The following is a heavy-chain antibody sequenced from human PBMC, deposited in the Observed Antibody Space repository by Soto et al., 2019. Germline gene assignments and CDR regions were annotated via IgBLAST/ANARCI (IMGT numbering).Heavy chain of an antibody. D-gene: IGHD3-3*01. CDR3: AKSYYDFWSGPPMVGMDV. CDR1: GYSFTSYW. CDR2: IYPGDSDT. V-gene: IGHV5-51*01. J-gene: IGHJ6*02. Sequence: PGESLKISCKGSGYSFTSYWIGWVRQMPGKGLEWMGIIYPGDSDTRYSPSLQGQVTISADKSISTAYLQWSSLKASDTAMYYCAKSYYDFWSGPPMVGMDVWGQGTTVTVSS.